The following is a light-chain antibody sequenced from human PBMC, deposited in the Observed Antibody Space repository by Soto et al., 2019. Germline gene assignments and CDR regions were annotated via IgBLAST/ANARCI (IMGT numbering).Light chain of an antibody. J-gene: IGLJ1*01. V-gene: IGLV2-11*01. Sequence: QSVLTQPRSVSGSPGQSVTISCTGTSSDVGGYNYVSWYRQHPGKAPKLMIYDVSKWPSGVPDRFSGSKSGNTASLTISGLQAEDEADYYCCSYAGSYTWVFVTGTKLTVL. CDR3: CSYAGSYTWV. CDR2: DVS. CDR1: SSDVGGYNY.